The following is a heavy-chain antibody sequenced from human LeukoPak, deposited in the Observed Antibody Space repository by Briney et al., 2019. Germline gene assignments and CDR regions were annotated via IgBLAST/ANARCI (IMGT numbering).Heavy chain of an antibody. Sequence: GGSLRLSCAASGFTVSSNYMNWVRQVPGKGLEWVSVIYSAGSTYYADSVRGRFIISRHNFKNTLYLQMNSLRTEDTAVYYCARASGNWHFDLWGRGTLVTVPS. CDR3: ARASGNWHFDL. V-gene: IGHV3-53*04. CDR2: IYSAGST. CDR1: GFTVSSNY. J-gene: IGHJ2*01.